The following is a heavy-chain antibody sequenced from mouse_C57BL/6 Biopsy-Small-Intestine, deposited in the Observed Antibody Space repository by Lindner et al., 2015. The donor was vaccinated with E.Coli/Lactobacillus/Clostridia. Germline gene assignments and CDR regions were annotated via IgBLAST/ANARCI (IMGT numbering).Heavy chain of an antibody. V-gene: IGHV1-82*01. CDR1: GYAFSTSW. J-gene: IGHJ3*01. CDR2: IYPGDGDT. CDR3: AREDYGSSPWFAY. D-gene: IGHD1-2*01. Sequence: QLQESGPELVKPGASVKISCKASGYAFSTSWINWVKQRPGKGLEWIGRIYPGDGDTNYNGKFKGKATLTADKSSNTAYTQLSSLTSEDSAVYFCAREDYGSSPWFAYWGQGTLVTVSA.